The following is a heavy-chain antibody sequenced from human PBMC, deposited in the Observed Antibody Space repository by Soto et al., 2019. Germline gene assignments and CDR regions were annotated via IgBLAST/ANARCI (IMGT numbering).Heavy chain of an antibody. Sequence: ASVKVSCKASGGTFSSYAISWVRQAPGQGLEWMGGIIPIFGTANYAQKFQGRVTITADESTSTAYMELSSLRSEDTAVYYCARGAAYDFWSGYYTDTAFDYWG. J-gene: IGHJ4*01. CDR1: GGTFSSYA. CDR3: ARGAAYDFWSGYYTDTAFDY. D-gene: IGHD3-3*01. V-gene: IGHV1-69*13. CDR2: IIPIFGTA.